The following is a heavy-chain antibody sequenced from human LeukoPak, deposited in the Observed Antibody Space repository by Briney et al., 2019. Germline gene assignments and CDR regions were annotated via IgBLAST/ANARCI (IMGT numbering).Heavy chain of an antibody. V-gene: IGHV4-39*01. J-gene: IGHJ4*02. D-gene: IGHD6-13*01. CDR3: AGRGSSSWGVDY. CDR2: IYYSGST. CDR1: GGSISSSSYY. Sequence: SETLSLTCTVSGGSISSSSYYWGWIRQPPGKGLEWIGSIYYSGSTYYNPSLKSRVTISVDTSKNQFSLKLSSVTAADTAVYYCAGRGSSSWGVDYWGQGTLVTVSS.